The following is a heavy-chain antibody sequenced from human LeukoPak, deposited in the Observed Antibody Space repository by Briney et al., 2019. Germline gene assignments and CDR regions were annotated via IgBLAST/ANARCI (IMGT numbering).Heavy chain of an antibody. Sequence: SETLSLTCTVSGGSLSGYYWSWIRQPPGQGLESIGYIYYTGRTNLNPSLKSRVTLSIDRSKSQFSLKMTSLTAADTAVYYCARHPGRALDYWGQGALVTVSS. CDR3: ARHPGRALDY. J-gene: IGHJ4*02. CDR2: IYYTGRT. CDR1: GGSLSGYY. D-gene: IGHD2-15*01. V-gene: IGHV4-59*08.